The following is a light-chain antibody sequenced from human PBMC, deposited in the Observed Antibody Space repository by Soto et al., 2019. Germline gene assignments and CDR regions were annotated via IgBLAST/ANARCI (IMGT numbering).Light chain of an antibody. Sequence: QSALTQPASVSGSPGQSITISCTGPSSDVGGYNYVSWYQQHPGKAPKLMIYDVSNRPSGFSNRFSGSKSGNTASLTISGLQDEDEADYYCSSYTRSSTLAVFGGGTQLTVL. CDR2: DVS. CDR3: SSYTRSSTLAV. CDR1: SSDVGGYNY. V-gene: IGLV2-14*01. J-gene: IGLJ7*01.